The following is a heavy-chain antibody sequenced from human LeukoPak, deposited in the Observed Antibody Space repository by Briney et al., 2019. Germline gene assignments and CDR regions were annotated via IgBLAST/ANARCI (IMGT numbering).Heavy chain of an antibody. D-gene: IGHD3-16*02. V-gene: IGHV3-23*01. CDR3: AKDKNPSLSWFDP. Sequence: LTGGSLRLSCAASGFTFSSYAMSWVRQAPGKGLEWVSAISGSGGSTYYPDSVKGRFTISRGNSKNTLYLQMNSLRAEDTAVYYCAKDKNPSLSWFDPWGQGTLVTVSS. CDR1: GFTFSSYA. J-gene: IGHJ5*02. CDR2: ISGSGGST.